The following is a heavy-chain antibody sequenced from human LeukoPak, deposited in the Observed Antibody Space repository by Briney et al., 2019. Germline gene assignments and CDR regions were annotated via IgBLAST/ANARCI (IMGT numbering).Heavy chain of an antibody. CDR1: GYTFTSYG. D-gene: IGHD3-3*01. J-gene: IGHJ6*03. CDR2: ISAYNGNT. V-gene: IGHV1-18*01. CDR3: ARAPPHYDFWSGHYYYYMDV. Sequence: ASVKVSCKASGYTFTSYGISWVRQAPGQGLEWMGWISAYNGNTNYAQKLQGRVTMTTDTSTSTAYMELRSLRSDDTAVYYCARAPPHYDFWSGHYYYYMDVWGKGTTVTVSS.